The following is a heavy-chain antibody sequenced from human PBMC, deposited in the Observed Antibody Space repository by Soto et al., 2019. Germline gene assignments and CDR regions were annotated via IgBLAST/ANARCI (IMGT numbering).Heavy chain of an antibody. D-gene: IGHD1-1*01. CDR2: ISYDGSNK. CDR3: ARGPNWNQYYFDY. CDR1: GFTFSSYA. V-gene: IGHV3-30-3*01. Sequence: PGGSLRLSCAASGFTFSSYAMHWVRQAPGKGLEWVAVISYDGSNKYYADSVKGRFTISRDNSKNTLYLQMNSLRAEDTAVYYCARGPNWNQYYFDYWGQGTLVTVSS. J-gene: IGHJ4*02.